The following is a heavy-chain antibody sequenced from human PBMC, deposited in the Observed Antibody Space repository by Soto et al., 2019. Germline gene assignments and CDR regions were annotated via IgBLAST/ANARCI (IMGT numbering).Heavy chain of an antibody. V-gene: IGHV4-31*03. J-gene: IGHJ3*02. CDR1: GGKISSGGYY. CDR3: ARQTDSRGYYRGDAFDI. CDR2: IYYSGST. D-gene: IGHD3-22*01. Sequence: SETLSLTSTVSGGKISSGGYYWSWIRQHPGKGLEWIGCIYYSGSTYYNPSLKSRVTISVDTSKNQFSLKLTSVTAADTAVYYCARQTDSRGYYRGDAFDIWGQGTMVTVSS.